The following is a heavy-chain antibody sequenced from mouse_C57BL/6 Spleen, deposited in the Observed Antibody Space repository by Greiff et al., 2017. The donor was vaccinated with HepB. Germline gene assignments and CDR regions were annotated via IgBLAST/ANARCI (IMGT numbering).Heavy chain of an antibody. Sequence: QVQLKQPGAELVKPGASVKLSCKASGYTFTSYWMHWVKQRPGQGLEWIGMIHPNSGSTNYNEKFKSKATLTVDKSSSTAYMQLSSLTSEDSAVYYCARSFDYDESWFAYWGQGTLVTVSA. CDR3: ARSFDYDESWFAY. CDR2: IHPNSGST. CDR1: GYTFTSYW. D-gene: IGHD2-4*01. V-gene: IGHV1-64*01. J-gene: IGHJ3*01.